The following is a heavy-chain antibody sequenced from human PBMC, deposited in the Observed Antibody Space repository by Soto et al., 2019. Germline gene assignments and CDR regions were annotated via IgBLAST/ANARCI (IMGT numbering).Heavy chain of an antibody. J-gene: IGHJ5*02. D-gene: IGHD3-9*01. CDR1: GGSISSSSYY. CDR2: IYYSGST. CDR3: ARVVRYFDWLLSTDWFDP. V-gene: IGHV4-39*07. Sequence: PSETLSLTCTVSGGSISSSSYYWGWIRQPPGKGLEWIGYIYYSGSTYYNPSLKSRVTISVDTSKNQFSLKLSSVTAADTAVYYCARVVRYFDWLLSTDWFDPWGQGTLVTVSS.